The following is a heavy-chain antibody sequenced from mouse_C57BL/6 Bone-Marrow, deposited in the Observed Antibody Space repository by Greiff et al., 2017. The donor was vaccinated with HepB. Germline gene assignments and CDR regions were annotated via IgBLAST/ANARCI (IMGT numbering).Heavy chain of an antibody. V-gene: IGHV1-20*01. J-gene: IGHJ3*01. CDR2: INPYNGDT. D-gene: IGHD1-1*01. Sequence: VQLQQSGPELVKPGDSVKISCKASGYSFTGYFMNWVMQSHGKSLEWIGRINPYNGDTFYNQKFKGKATLTVDKSSSTAHMELRSLTSEDSAGYYCARPHYYGSLAWFAYWGQGTLVTVSA. CDR1: GYSFTGYF. CDR3: ARPHYYGSLAWFAY.